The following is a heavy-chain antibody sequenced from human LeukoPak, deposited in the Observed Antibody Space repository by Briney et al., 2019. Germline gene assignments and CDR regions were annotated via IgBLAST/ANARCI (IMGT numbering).Heavy chain of an antibody. CDR1: GFIFSDYY. D-gene: IGHD1-26*01. Sequence: GGSLRLSCAASGFIFSDYYMSWIRQAPGKGLEWVSYISSSGSSIYYADSVKGRFTISRDNAKDSLYLQMNSLRAEDTAVYYCARGGSYSSNAFDIWGQGTMVTVSA. J-gene: IGHJ3*02. V-gene: IGHV3-11*01. CDR2: ISSSGSSI. CDR3: ARGGSYSSNAFDI.